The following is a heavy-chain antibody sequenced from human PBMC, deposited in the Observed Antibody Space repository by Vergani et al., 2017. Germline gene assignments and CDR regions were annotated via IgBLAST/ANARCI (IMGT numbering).Heavy chain of an antibody. CDR2: ISWNAGMI. Sequence: EVHLVESGGGLVQPGRSLRLSCAASGFSFDEYVMHWVRQGPGKGLEWVSGISWNAGMIAYADSVKGRFTISRDNAKRSLYLQMNSLRADDTALYYCVKGSIWAYWGQGTLVTVSS. CDR3: VKGSIWAY. CDR1: GFSFDEYV. D-gene: IGHD7-27*01. J-gene: IGHJ4*02. V-gene: IGHV3-9*01.